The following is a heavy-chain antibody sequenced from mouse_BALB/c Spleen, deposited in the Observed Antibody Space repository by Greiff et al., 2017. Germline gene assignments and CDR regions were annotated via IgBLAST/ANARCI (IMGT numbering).Heavy chain of an antibody. CDR1: GFTFSSFG. V-gene: IGHV5-17*02. CDR2: ISSGSSTI. CDR3: ARGGYDVAMDY. J-gene: IGHJ4*01. D-gene: IGHD2-2*01. Sequence: EVHLVESGGGLVQPGGSRKLSCAASGFTFSSFGMHWVRQAPEKGLEWVAYISSGSSTIYYADTVKGRFTISRDNPKNTLFLQMTSLRSEDTAMYYCARGGYDVAMDYWGQGTSVTVSS.